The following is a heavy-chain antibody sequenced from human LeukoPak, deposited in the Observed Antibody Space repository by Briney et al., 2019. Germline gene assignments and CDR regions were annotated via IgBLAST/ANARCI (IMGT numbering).Heavy chain of an antibody. V-gene: IGHV3-9*01. CDR3: AKDITAIVAGNGMDV. J-gene: IGHJ6*02. Sequence: GGSLRLSCAASGFTFDDYAMHWVRQAPGKGLEWVSGISWNSGSIGYADSAKGRFTISRDNAKNSLYLQMNSLRAEDTALYYCAKDITAIVAGNGMDVWGQGTTVTVSS. CDR1: GFTFDDYA. CDR2: ISWNSGSI. D-gene: IGHD6-19*01.